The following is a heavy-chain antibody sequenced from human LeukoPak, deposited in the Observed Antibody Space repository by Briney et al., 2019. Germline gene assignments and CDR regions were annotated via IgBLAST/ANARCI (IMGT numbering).Heavy chain of an antibody. CDR1: GGSISSYY. V-gene: IGHV4-59*01. CDR3: ASGSGSYYSPYYYYYYYMDV. D-gene: IGHD3-10*01. CDR2: IYYSGST. Sequence: PSETLSLTCTVSGGSISSYYWSWIRQPPGKGLEWIGYIYYSGSTNYNPSLKSRVTISVDTSKNQFSLKLSSVTAADTAVYYCASGSGSYYSPYYYYYYYMDVWGKGTTVTISS. J-gene: IGHJ6*03.